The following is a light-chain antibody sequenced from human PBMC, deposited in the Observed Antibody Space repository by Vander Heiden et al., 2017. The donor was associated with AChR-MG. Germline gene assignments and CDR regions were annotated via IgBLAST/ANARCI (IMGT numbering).Light chain of an antibody. Sequence: DIRMTQSPSSLSASVGDRVTITCRASQSISSYLNWYQQKPGKAPKLLIYTTSSLQSGVPSRFSGSGSGTDFTLTITNLQPEDFATYYCQQSYNTRYNVGQGTKLEIK. J-gene: IGKJ2*01. CDR2: TTS. V-gene: IGKV1-39*01. CDR3: QQSYNTRYN. CDR1: QSISSY.